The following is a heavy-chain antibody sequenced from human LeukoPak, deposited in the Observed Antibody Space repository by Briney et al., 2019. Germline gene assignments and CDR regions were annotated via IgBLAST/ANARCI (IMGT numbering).Heavy chain of an antibody. CDR1: GFTFSRYW. D-gene: IGHD2-2*01. J-gene: IGHJ6*03. CDR3: ARYVDQTYYYYYMDV. V-gene: IGHV3-7*01. Sequence: PGGSLRLSCAASGFTFSRYWMSWVRQAPGKGLEWVANIKQDGSEKYYVGSVKGRFTISRDNAKNSLSLQMNSLRAEDTAVYYCARYVDQTYYYYYMDVWGKGTTVTVSS. CDR2: IKQDGSEK.